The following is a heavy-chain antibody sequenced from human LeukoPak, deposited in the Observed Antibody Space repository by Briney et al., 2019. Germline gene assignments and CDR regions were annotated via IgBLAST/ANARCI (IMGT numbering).Heavy chain of an antibody. J-gene: IGHJ6*03. CDR2: IYTSRNT. CDR3: ASSYYPSRGYYMDV. D-gene: IGHD3-10*01. CDR1: GGSISSGSYY. Sequence: PSQTLSLTCTVSGGSISSGSYYWSWIRQPAGKGLEWIGRIYTSRNTNYNPSLKSRVTISVDTSKNQFSLKLSSVTAADTAVYYCASSYYPSRGYYMDVWGKGTTVTISS. V-gene: IGHV4-61*02.